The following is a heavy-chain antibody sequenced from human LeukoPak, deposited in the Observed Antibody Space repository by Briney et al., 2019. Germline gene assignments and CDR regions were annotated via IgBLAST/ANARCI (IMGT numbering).Heavy chain of an antibody. CDR2: IYYSGST. CDR3: ARTRLMVRGPNGAFDI. J-gene: IGHJ3*02. Sequence: SETLSLTCTVSGGSISSGGYYWSWIRQHPGKGLEWIGYIYYSGSTYYNPSLESRVTISVDTSKNQFSLKLSSVTAADTAVYYCARTRLMVRGPNGAFDIWGQGTMVTVSS. V-gene: IGHV4-31*03. D-gene: IGHD3-10*01. CDR1: GGSISSGGYY.